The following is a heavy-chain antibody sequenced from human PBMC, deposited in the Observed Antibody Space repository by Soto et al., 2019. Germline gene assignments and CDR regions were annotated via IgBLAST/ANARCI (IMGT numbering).Heavy chain of an antibody. CDR3: AKEGGLSGSYYISSSYYFDY. D-gene: IGHD1-26*01. V-gene: IGHV3-30*18. J-gene: IGHJ4*02. CDR1: GFTFSSYG. Sequence: QVQLVESGGGVVQPGRSLRLSCAASGFTFSSYGMHWVRQAPSKGLEWVAIISYDGSNTYYADSVKGRFTISRDNSKNTLYLQMNSLRAEDTSVYYCAKEGGLSGSYYISSSYYFDYWGQGTLVTVSS. CDR2: ISYDGSNT.